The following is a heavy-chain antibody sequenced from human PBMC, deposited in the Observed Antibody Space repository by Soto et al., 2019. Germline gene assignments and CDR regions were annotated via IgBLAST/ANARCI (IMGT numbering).Heavy chain of an antibody. Sequence: GASVKVSCKASGYTFTGYYMHWVRQAPGQGLEWMGWINPNSGGTNYAQKFQGWVTMTRDTSISTAYVELSRLRSDDTAVYYCARAHLNHYDFWSGYYTLWFDPWGQGTLVTVSS. D-gene: IGHD3-3*01. CDR2: INPNSGGT. V-gene: IGHV1-2*04. CDR1: GYTFTGYY. J-gene: IGHJ5*02. CDR3: ARAHLNHYDFWSGYYTLWFDP.